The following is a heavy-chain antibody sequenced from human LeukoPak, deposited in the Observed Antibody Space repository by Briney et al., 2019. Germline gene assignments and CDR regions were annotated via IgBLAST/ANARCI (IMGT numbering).Heavy chain of an antibody. J-gene: IGHJ3*02. D-gene: IGHD5-12*01. CDR2: INHSGST. CDR1: GGSFNAYY. V-gene: IGHV4-34*01. CDR3: ARGPGYSGYDFAFDI. Sequence: SETRSLTCAVYGGSFNAYYWSWIRQPPGKGLEWIGEINHSGSTNYNPSLKSRVTISVDTSKNQFSLRLSSVTAADTAVYYCARGPGYSGYDFAFDIWGQGTMVTVSS.